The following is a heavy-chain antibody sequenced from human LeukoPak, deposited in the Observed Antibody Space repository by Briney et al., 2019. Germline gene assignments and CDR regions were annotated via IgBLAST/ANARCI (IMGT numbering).Heavy chain of an antibody. CDR1: GGSISSSSYY. V-gene: IGHV4-39*01. Sequence: SETLSLTCTVSGGSISSSSYYWGWIRQPPGKGLEWIGSIYYSGSTYYNPSLKSRVTISVDTSKNQFSLKLSSVTAADTAVYYCARHCGSAGCLAYWGQGTLVTVSS. CDR2: IYYSGST. J-gene: IGHJ4*02. CDR3: ARHCGSAGCLAY. D-gene: IGHD2-2*01.